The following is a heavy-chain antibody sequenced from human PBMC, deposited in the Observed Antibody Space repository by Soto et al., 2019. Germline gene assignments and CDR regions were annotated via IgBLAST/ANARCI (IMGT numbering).Heavy chain of an antibody. CDR3: ARTLKYYYGSGSYRFDY. CDR2: IIPIFGTA. V-gene: IGHV1-69*01. D-gene: IGHD3-10*01. Sequence: QVQLVQSGAEVKKPGSSVKVSCKASGGTFSSYAISWVREAPGQGLEWVGGIIPIFGTANYAEKFQGRVRITGDESTSTAYMELSSLRSEDTAVYYCARTLKYYYGSGSYRFDYWGQGPLVTVSS. J-gene: IGHJ4*02. CDR1: GGTFSSYA.